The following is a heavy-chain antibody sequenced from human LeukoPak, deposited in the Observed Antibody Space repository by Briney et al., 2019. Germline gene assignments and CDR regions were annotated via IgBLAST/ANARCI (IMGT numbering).Heavy chain of an antibody. V-gene: IGHV3-30-3*01. Sequence: GGSLRLSCAASGFTFSSYAMHWVRQAPGKGLERVAVISYDGSNKYYADSVKGRFTISRDNSKNTLYLQMNSLRAEDTAVYYCASNPYGDGSSYFDYWGQGTLVTVSS. D-gene: IGHD1-26*01. J-gene: IGHJ4*02. CDR3: ASNPYGDGSSYFDY. CDR1: GFTFSSYA. CDR2: ISYDGSNK.